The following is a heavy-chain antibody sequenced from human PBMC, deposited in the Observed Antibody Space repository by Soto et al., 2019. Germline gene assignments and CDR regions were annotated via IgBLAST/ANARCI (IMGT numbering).Heavy chain of an antibody. V-gene: IGHV4-39*01. J-gene: IGHJ4*02. CDR2: IYYSGST. CDR3: ARSPVLMVYAAHFDY. Sequence: SETLSLTCTVSGGSISSSSYYWGWIRQPPGKGLEWIGSIYYSGSTYYNPSLKSRVTISVDTSKNQLSLKLSSVTAADTAVYYCARSPVLMVYAAHFDYWGQGTLVTVSS. D-gene: IGHD2-8*01. CDR1: GGSISSSSYY.